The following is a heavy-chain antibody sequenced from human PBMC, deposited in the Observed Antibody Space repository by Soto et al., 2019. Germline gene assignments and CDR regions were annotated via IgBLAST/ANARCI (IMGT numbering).Heavy chain of an antibody. Sequence: GGSLRLSCAASGFTFSSYSMNWVRQAPGKGLEWVSYISSSSSTIYYADSVKGRFTISRDNAKNSLYLQMNSLRAEDTAVYYCAKDQLGRDGDDFDYWGQGTLVTVSS. V-gene: IGHV3-48*01. CDR3: AKDQLGRDGDDFDY. CDR2: ISSSSSTI. J-gene: IGHJ4*02. CDR1: GFTFSSYS. D-gene: IGHD2-15*01.